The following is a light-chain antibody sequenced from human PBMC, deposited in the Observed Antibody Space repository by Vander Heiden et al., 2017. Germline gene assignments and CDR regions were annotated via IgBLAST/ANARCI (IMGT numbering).Light chain of an antibody. J-gene: IGLJ2*01. Sequence: QLVLTQSPSASAPLAASVKLTCTLSSGHRSYAIAWNQQQPEKGPRYMMKLNSDGSHSKGDGIPDRFSGSSSGAERYLTITSLQSEDEADYYCQTWGTGTQGVVFGGGTKLTVL. CDR2: LNSDGSH. CDR3: QTWGTGTQGVV. V-gene: IGLV4-69*02. CDR1: SGHRSYA.